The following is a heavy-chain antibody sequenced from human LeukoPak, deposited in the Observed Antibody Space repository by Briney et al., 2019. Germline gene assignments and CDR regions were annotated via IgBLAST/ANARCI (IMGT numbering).Heavy chain of an antibody. CDR2: ISGDGGST. D-gene: IGHD2-15*01. Sequence: PGGSLRLSCAASGFTFDDYAMHWVRQAPGKGLEWVSLISGDGGSTYYADSVKGRFTISRDNSKNSLYLQMNSLRTEDTALYYCAKAGDCSGGSCYFGGLDYWGLGTLVTVSS. J-gene: IGHJ4*02. CDR3: AKAGDCSGGSCYFGGLDY. CDR1: GFTFDDYA. V-gene: IGHV3-43*02.